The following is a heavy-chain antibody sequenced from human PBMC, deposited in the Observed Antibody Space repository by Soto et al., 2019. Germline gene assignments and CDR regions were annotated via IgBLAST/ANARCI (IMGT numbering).Heavy chain of an antibody. CDR1: GGSISSGGYS. CDR3: ARTYILGDVDPYFDY. V-gene: IGHV4-30-2*01. CDR2: IYHSGST. D-gene: IGHD1-26*01. Sequence: KPSETLSLTCAVSGGSISSGGYSWSWIRQPPGKGLEWIGYIYHSGSTYYNPSLKSRVTISVDRSKNQFSLKLSSVTAADTAVYYCARTYILGDVDPYFDYWGQGTLVTVSS. J-gene: IGHJ4*02.